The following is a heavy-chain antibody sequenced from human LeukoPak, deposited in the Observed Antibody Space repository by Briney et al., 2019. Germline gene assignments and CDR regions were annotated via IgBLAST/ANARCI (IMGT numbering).Heavy chain of an antibody. CDR2: IYYSGST. CDR1: GGSISNYY. Sequence: PSETLSLTCTVSGGSISNYYWSWIRQPPGKGLEWIGYIYYSGSTNYNPSLKSRVTISVDTSKNQFSLKLSSVTAADTAVYYCARQRGSGYEDYWGQGTLVTVSS. CDR3: ARQRGSGYEDY. J-gene: IGHJ4*02. V-gene: IGHV4-59*08. D-gene: IGHD5-12*01.